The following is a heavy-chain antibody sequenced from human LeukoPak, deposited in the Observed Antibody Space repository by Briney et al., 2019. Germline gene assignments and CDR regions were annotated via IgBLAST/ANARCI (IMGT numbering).Heavy chain of an antibody. CDR3: TRVGANYYGKFDY. CDR2: ISSTGSST. J-gene: IGHJ4*02. V-gene: IGHV3-64*01. Sequence: GGSLRLSCAASGFTFSSEGMHWVRQAPGRGLEYVSAISSTGSSTFYANSVKGRFTISRDNAKNTLYLQMNSLRAEDTAVYYCTRVGANYYGKFDYWGQGTLVTVSS. CDR1: GFTFSSEG. D-gene: IGHD4/OR15-4a*01.